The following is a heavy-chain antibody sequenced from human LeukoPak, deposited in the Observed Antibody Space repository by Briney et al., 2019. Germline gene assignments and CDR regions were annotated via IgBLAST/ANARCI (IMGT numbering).Heavy chain of an antibody. V-gene: IGHV4-39*07. J-gene: IGHJ2*01. Sequence: GSLRLSCAASGFIVSSNYMSWVRQAPGKGLEWIGSIYYSGSTYYNPSLKSRVTISVDTSKNQFSLKLSSVTAADTAVYYCARRSRDTAMVRNWYFDLWGRGTLVTVSS. CDR2: IYYSGST. CDR1: GFIVSSNY. D-gene: IGHD5-18*01. CDR3: ARRSRDTAMVRNWYFDL.